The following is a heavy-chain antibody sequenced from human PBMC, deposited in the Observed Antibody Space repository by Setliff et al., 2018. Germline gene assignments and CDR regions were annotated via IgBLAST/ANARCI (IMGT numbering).Heavy chain of an antibody. CDR2: IYTSWST. J-gene: IGHJ4*02. CDR1: GGSISNTYYY. D-gene: IGHD2-2*01. Sequence: SETLSLTCTVSGGSISNTYYYWTWIRQPAGKGLEWIGQIYTSWSTNYNPSLKSRVTISVDTSKNQFSLKLSSVTAADTAVYYCARHIIFRLDQPAFDYWGQGTQVTVSS. V-gene: IGHV4-61*09. CDR3: ARHIIFRLDQPAFDY.